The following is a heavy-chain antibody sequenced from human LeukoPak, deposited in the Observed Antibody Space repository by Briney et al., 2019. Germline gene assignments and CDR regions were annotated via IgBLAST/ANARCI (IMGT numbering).Heavy chain of an antibody. CDR1: GFTFSSYA. J-gene: IGHJ4*02. CDR2: ISYDGSNK. Sequence: GGFLRLSCAASGFTFSSYAMHWVRQAPGKGLEWVAVISYDGSNKYYADSVKGRFTISRDNSKNTLYLQMNSLRAEDTAVYYCARSLAAAGTHFDYWGQGTLVTVSS. D-gene: IGHD6-13*01. V-gene: IGHV3-30-3*01. CDR3: ARSLAAAGTHFDY.